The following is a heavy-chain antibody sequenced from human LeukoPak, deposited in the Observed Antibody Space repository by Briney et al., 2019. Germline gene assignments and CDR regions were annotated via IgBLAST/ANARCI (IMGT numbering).Heavy chain of an antibody. V-gene: IGHV3-7*01. CDR2: IKQDGSEK. Sequence: GGSLRLSCAASGFTFSSYWMSWVRQAPGKGLEWVANIKQDGSEKYYVDSVKGRFTISRDNAKNSLYLQMNSLRAEDTAAYYCARDVWELDDAFDIWGQGTMVTVSS. CDR3: ARDVWELDDAFDI. D-gene: IGHD1-26*01. CDR1: GFTFSSYW. J-gene: IGHJ3*02.